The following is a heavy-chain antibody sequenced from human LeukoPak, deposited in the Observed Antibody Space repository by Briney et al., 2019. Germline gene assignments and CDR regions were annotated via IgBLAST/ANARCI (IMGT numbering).Heavy chain of an antibody. J-gene: IGHJ1*01. CDR2: INPNSGGT. D-gene: IGHD6-13*01. CDR1: GYTFTGYY. Sequence: ASVKVSCKASGYTFTGYYMHWVRQAPGQGLEWMGWINPNSGGTNYAQKFQRWVTMTRDTSISTAYMELSRLRSDDTAVYYCARSIAAAGTAAFQHWGQGTLVTVSS. CDR3: ARSIAAAGTAAFQH. V-gene: IGHV1-2*04.